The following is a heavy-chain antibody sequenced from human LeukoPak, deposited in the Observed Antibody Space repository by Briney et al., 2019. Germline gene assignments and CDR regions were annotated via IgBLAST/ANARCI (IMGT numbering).Heavy chain of an antibody. D-gene: IGHD1-14*01. CDR2: IYYSGST. V-gene: IGHV4-39*01. CDR1: GGSISSSSYY. J-gene: IGHJ6*02. CDR3: ARPGKPDYYYGMDV. Sequence: SETLSLTCTVSGGSISSSSYYWGWIRQPPGKGLEWIGSIYYSGSTYYNPSLKSRVTISVDTSKNQFSLKLSSVTAADTDVYYCARPGKPDYYYGMDVWGQGTTVTVSS.